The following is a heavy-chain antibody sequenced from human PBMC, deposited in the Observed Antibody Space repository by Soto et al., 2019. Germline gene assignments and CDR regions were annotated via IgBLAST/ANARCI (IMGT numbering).Heavy chain of an antibody. V-gene: IGHV4-4*02. CDR2: IYHSGST. CDR3: ARREEQWLNDFDY. Sequence: QVQLQESGPGLMKPSGTLSLSSAVSGGSISSSNWWSWVRQFPGKGLEWIGEIYHSGSTNYNPSLKSRVTISVDTSKNQFSLKLTVVTAAVTAVYYCARREEQWLNDFDYWGQGTLVTVSS. J-gene: IGHJ4*02. D-gene: IGHD6-19*01. CDR1: GGSISSSNW.